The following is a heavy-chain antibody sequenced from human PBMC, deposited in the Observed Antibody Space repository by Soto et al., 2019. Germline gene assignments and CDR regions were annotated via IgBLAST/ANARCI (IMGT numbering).Heavy chain of an antibody. V-gene: IGHV1-3*01. D-gene: IGHD1-26*01. CDR2: INAGNGNT. J-gene: IGHJ6*02. CDR1: GYTFTSYG. Sequence: ASVKVSCKASGYTFTSYGMHWVRQDPGQRREWMGCINAGNGNTKYSQKFQGRVTITRDPSASTAYMDLSSLRSEDTAIFSFSRLFIVGAPGSYYPGLDVWGQATTVTVSS. CDR3: SRLFIVGAPGSYYPGLDV.